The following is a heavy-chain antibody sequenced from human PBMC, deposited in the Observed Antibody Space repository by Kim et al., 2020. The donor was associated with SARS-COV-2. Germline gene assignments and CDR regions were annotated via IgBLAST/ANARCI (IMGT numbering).Heavy chain of an antibody. V-gene: IGHV3-30-3*01. J-gene: IGHJ5*02. CDR1: GFTFSSYA. CDR2: ISYDGSNK. D-gene: IGHD4-17*01. Sequence: GGSLRLSCAASGFTFSSYAMHWVRQAPGKGLEWVAVISYDGSNKYYADSVKGRFTISRDNSKNTLYLQMNSLRAEDTAVYYCARGSLVTTFTLGAWGQGT. CDR3: ARGSLVTTFTLGA.